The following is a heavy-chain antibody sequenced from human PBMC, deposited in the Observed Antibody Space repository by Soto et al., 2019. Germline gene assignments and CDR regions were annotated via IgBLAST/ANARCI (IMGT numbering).Heavy chain of an antibody. CDR3: ARFYDSSGYGRRYYFDY. V-gene: IGHV4-31*03. CDR2: IYYSGST. CDR1: GGSISSGGYY. J-gene: IGHJ4*02. D-gene: IGHD3-22*01. Sequence: PSETLSLTCTVSGGSISSGGYYWSWIRQHPGKGLEWIGYIYYSGSTYYNPSLKSRVTISVDTSKNQFSLKLSSVTAADTAVYYCARFYDSSGYGRRYYFDYWGQGTLVTSPQ.